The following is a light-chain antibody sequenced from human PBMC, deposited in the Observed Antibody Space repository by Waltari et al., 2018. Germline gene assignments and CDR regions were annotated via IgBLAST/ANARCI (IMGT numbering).Light chain of an antibody. CDR2: GAS. Sequence: IVLTQSPGTLSLSPGERATRSCRASQSVSRTLAWYQQKPGQAPKPLIYGASIRATGIPDRFTGSGSETDFSLPISSLEPEDFAIDFCQHYVRLPATFGQGTKVEIK. CDR3: QHYVRLPAT. V-gene: IGKV3-20*01. J-gene: IGKJ1*01. CDR1: QSVSRT.